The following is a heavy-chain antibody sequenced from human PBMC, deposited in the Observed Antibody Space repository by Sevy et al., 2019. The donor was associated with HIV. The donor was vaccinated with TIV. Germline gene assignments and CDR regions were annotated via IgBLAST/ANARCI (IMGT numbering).Heavy chain of an antibody. Sequence: ASVKVSCKASGYTFTGYYMHWVRQAPGQGLEWMGWINPNSGGTNYAQKFQGRVTMTRDTSISTAYMELSRLRSDDTAVYYCVRALIQTSCYSCVWFDPWGQGTLVTVSS. J-gene: IGHJ5*02. CDR3: VRALIQTSCYSCVWFDP. CDR2: INPNSGGT. V-gene: IGHV1-2*02. D-gene: IGHD2-2*02. CDR1: GYTFTGYY.